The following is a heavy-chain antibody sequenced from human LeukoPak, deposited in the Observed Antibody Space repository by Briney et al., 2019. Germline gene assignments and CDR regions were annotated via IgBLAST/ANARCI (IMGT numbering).Heavy chain of an antibody. CDR2: IYYSGST. J-gene: IGHJ4*02. Sequence: SETLSLTCTVSGDSISSYYWSWIRKPPGKGLEWIGYIYYSGSTNYNPSLKSRVTMSVDTSKNQFSLRLSSVTAADTAVYYCARGRWGIAAAGTSYWGQGTLVAVSS. D-gene: IGHD6-13*01. V-gene: IGHV4-59*01. CDR3: ARGRWGIAAAGTSY. CDR1: GDSISSYY.